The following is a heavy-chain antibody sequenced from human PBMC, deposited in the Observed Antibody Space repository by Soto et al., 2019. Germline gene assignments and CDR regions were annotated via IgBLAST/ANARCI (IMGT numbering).Heavy chain of an antibody. D-gene: IGHD3-10*01. Sequence: EVQLVESGGGLVQPGGSLRLSCAASGFSFTRSWMAWVRQVPGKGLEWVANIDQSGSEKYYVDSVKGRFTVSRDNAKNSLYLQMSSLRAEDTALFYCVTTATGRGGVGVWGLDVWGQGTTVTVSS. CDR3: VTTATGRGGVGVWGLDV. CDR2: IDQSGSEK. J-gene: IGHJ6*02. V-gene: IGHV3-7*02. CDR1: GFSFTRSW.